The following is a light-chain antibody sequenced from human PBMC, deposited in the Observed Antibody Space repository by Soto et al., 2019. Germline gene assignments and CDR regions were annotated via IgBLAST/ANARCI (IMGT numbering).Light chain of an antibody. CDR3: QAWDSSTLGV. CDR2: QDS. V-gene: IGLV3-1*01. Sequence: SYELTQPPSVSASPGQTASITCSGDKLGDKYACWYQQKPGQSPVLVIYQDSKRPSGIPERFSGSNSGNTATLTISGTQAMDEADYYCQAWDSSTLGVFGTGTKLTVL. J-gene: IGLJ1*01. CDR1: KLGDKY.